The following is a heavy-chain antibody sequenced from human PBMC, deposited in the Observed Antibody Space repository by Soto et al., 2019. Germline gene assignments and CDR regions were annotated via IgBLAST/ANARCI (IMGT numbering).Heavy chain of an antibody. CDR2: INHSGST. CDR1: GGSFSGYY. V-gene: IGHV4-34*01. D-gene: IGHD3-9*01. Sequence: TSETLSLTCAVYGGSFSGYYWSWIRQPPGKGLEWIGEINHSGSTNYNPSLKSRVTISVDTSKNQFSLKLSSVTAADTAVYYCARGSSPERLTLRYHTYYMDVWGKGTTVTVYS. J-gene: IGHJ6*03. CDR3: ARGSSPERLTLRYHTYYMDV.